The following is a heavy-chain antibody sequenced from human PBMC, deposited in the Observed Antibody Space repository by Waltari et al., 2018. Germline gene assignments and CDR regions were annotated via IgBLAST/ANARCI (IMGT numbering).Heavy chain of an antibody. D-gene: IGHD3-10*01. Sequence: QVQLVQSGAEVKKPGSSVKVSCKASGGTFSSYAISWVRQAPGQGLEWMGGIIPIFGTANYAQKFQGRVTITAYESTSTAYMELSSLRSEDTAVYYCARAPGFRPEEYYYYGMDVWGQGTTVTVSS. CDR1: GGTFSSYA. CDR2: IIPIFGTA. CDR3: ARAPGFRPEEYYYYGMDV. V-gene: IGHV1-69*13. J-gene: IGHJ6*02.